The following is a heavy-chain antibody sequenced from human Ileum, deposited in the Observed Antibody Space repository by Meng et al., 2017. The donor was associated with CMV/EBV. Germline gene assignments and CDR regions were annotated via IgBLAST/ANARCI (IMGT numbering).Heavy chain of an antibody. CDR1: GGSISSYY. J-gene: IGHJ6*02. CDR2: IYYSGST. D-gene: IGHD3-10*01. CDR3: ARAGRDYYGSGKVYYGMDV. V-gene: IGHV4-59*01. Sequence: GSLRLSCTVSGGSISSYYWSWIRQPPGKGLEWIGYIYYSGSTNYNPSLKSRVTISVDTSKNRFSLKLSSVTDADTAVYYCARAGRDYYGSGKVYYGMDVWGQGTMVTVSS.